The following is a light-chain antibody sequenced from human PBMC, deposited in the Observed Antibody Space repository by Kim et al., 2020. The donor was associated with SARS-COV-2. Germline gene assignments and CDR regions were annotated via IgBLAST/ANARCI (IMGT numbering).Light chain of an antibody. V-gene: IGKV3-20*01. CDR1: QSVSGSY. Sequence: ETVLTQSPGTLSLSPGERATLSCRASQSVSGSYLAWYQQRPAQPPRLLIYGTSNRAAGIPDRFSGSGFGTDFTLTISRLEPEDFAVYSCQQYETLPLTFGGGTKVDIK. CDR2: GTS. CDR3: QQYETLPLT. J-gene: IGKJ4*01.